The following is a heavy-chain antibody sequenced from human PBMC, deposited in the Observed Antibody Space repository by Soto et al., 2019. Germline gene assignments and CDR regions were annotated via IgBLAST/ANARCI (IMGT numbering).Heavy chain of an antibody. V-gene: IGHV1-18*01. CDR3: ASVLRHLYSSGWNDAFDI. CDR2: ISAYNGNT. D-gene: IGHD6-19*01. Sequence: ASVKVYCRASGYTFTSYGISWVRQAPGQVLEWMGWISAYNGNTNYAQKLQGRVTMTTDTSTSTAYMELRSLRSDDTAVYYCASVLRHLYSSGWNDAFDIWGQGTMVTVSS. J-gene: IGHJ3*02. CDR1: GYTFTSYG.